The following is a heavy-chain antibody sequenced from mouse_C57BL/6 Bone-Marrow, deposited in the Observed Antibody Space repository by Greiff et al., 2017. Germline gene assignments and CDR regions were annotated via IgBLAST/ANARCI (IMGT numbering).Heavy chain of an antibody. Sequence: EVKLQESGGGLVQPGGSLKLSCAASGFTFSDYYMYWVRQTPEKRLEWVAYISNGGGSTYYPDTVKGRFTISRDNAKNTLYLQMSRLKSEDTAMYYCARRDGGFAYWGQGTLVTVSA. V-gene: IGHV5-12*01. CDR2: ISNGGGST. J-gene: IGHJ3*01. CDR1: GFTFSDYY. D-gene: IGHD1-1*01. CDR3: ARRDGGFAY.